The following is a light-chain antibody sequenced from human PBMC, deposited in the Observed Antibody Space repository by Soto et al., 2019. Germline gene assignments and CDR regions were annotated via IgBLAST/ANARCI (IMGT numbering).Light chain of an antibody. Sequence: DIQMTQSPSSLSASVGDRVTITCRASQSISHYLHWYQQKQGKTPNLLISLTSSLQSGVSSRFSGSGSGTDFTLTISLLQPEDFATYYSQQSYSTPYTFGHRTKLEIK. CDR1: QSISHY. V-gene: IGKV1-39*01. J-gene: IGKJ2*01. CDR3: QQSYSTPYT. CDR2: LTS.